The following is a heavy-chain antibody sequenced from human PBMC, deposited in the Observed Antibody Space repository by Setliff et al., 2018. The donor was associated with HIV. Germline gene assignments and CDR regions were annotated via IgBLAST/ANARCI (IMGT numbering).Heavy chain of an antibody. CDR2: MSTYNGNT. V-gene: IGHV1-8*01. CDR1: GYTSTSYD. D-gene: IGHD2-21*01. J-gene: IGHJ5*02. CDR3: ARGGPARVALLYWFDP. Sequence: ASVKVSCKASGYTSTSYDINWVRQATGQGLEWMGWMSTYNGNTNYAQKFQGRVTMTRDTSTSTVYMELRNLRSDDTAVYFCARGGPARVALLYWFDPWGQGTLVTVSS.